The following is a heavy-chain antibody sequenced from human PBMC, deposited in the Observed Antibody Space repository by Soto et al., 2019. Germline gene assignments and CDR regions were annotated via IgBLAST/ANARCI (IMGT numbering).Heavy chain of an antibody. CDR3: VRGGSGYPFDY. CDR2: IYYTGMT. Sequence: QVQLQESGPGLVKPSETLSLTCAVSGASISSESYYWSWIRQSPGKGLEWLGYIYYTGMTNYNPSLKSRVAISIDASNNHFSLRVRSVTAADTAKYYGVRGGSGYPFDYWGQGILVIVSS. CDR1: GASISSESYY. J-gene: IGHJ4*02. D-gene: IGHD3-22*01. V-gene: IGHV4-61*03.